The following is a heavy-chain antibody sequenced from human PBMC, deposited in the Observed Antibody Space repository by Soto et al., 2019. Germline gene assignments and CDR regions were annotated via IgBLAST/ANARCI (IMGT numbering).Heavy chain of an antibody. J-gene: IGHJ4*02. D-gene: IGHD3-22*01. CDR1: GDTFSSYA. CDR2: IIPMFGTA. CDR3: ARVGPAHYYDSSGYYSPLDY. V-gene: IGHV1-69*01. Sequence: QVQLVQSGAEVKKPGSSVKVSCKASGDTFSSYAINWVRQAPGQGLEWMGGIIPMFGTANYAQKFKGRVTITAGERTGTVSMELSSLRSEDTAVYYCARVGPAHYYDSSGYYSPLDYWGQGTLVTVSS.